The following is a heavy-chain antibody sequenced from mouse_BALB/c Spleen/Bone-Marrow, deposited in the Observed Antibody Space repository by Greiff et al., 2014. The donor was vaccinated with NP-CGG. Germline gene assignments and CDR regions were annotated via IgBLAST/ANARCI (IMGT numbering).Heavy chain of an antibody. CDR1: GYSFTGYT. J-gene: IGHJ4*01. V-gene: IGHV1-18*01. CDR3: ARRDYRYDEGVDY. CDR2: INPYNGGT. Sequence: EVKLMESGPELVKPGASMKISCKASGYSFTGYTMNWVKQSHGKNLEWIGLINPYNGGTSYNQKFKGKATLTVDKSSSTAYMELLSLTSEDPAVYYCARRDYRYDEGVDYWGQGTSVTVSS. D-gene: IGHD2-14*01.